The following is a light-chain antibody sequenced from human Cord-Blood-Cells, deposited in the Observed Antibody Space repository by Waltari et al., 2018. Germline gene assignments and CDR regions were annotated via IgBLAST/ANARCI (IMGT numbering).Light chain of an antibody. J-gene: IGLJ3*02. Sequence: LTQPASVSGSPGQSITISCTGTSSDVGSYNLVSWYQQHPGKAPKLMIYEGSKRPSGVSNRFSGSKSGNTASLTISGLQAEDEADYYCCSYAGSSTFRVFGGGTKLTVL. CDR2: EGS. CDR3: CSYAGSSTFRV. V-gene: IGLV2-23*01. CDR1: SSDVGSYNL.